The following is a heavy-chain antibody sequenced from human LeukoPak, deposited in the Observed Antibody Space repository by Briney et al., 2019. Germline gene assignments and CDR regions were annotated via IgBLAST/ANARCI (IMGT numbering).Heavy chain of an antibody. CDR2: IKQDGSET. V-gene: IGHV3-7*01. CDR3: ARQRGSGCLDY. J-gene: IGHJ4*02. D-gene: IGHD6-19*01. Sequence: PGGSLRLSCAASRFTLSNYWMSWARQAPGKGLEWVANIKQDGSETYHVDSVKGRFTISRDNAKNSLSLQMNSLRAEDTAVYYCARQRGSGCLDYWGQGTLVTVSS. CDR1: RFTLSNYW.